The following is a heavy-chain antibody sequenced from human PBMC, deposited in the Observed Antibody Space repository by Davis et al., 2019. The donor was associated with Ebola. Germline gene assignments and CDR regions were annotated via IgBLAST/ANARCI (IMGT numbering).Heavy chain of an antibody. CDR3: AKSFSSSPRLRYYYGMDV. CDR2: ISGSGGST. V-gene: IGHV3-23*01. CDR1: GFTFSSYA. J-gene: IGHJ6*02. Sequence: GGSLKISCAASGFTFSSYAMSWVRQAPGKGLEWVSAISGSGGSTYYADSVKGRFTISRDNSKNTLYLQMNSLRAEDTAVYYCAKSFSSSPRLRYYYGMDVWGQGTTVTVSS. D-gene: IGHD6-6*01.